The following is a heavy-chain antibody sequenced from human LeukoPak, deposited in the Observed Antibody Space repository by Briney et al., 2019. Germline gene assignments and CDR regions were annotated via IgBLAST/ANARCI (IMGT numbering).Heavy chain of an antibody. CDR2: ISYDGSNE. Sequence: PGRSLRLSCAASGFTFSSYGMHWVRQAPGKGLEWVSVISYDGSNEYYADSVKGRFTISRDNFKNTLYLQMNSLRPEDMAVYYCAKDQGIAVAGQSRGFDYWGQGTLVTVSS. V-gene: IGHV3-30*18. J-gene: IGHJ4*02. D-gene: IGHD6-19*01. CDR1: GFTFSSYG. CDR3: AKDQGIAVAGQSRGFDY.